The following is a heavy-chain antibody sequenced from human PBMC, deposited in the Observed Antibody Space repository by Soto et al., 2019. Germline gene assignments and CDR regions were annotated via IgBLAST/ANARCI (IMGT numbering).Heavy chain of an antibody. CDR2: IYWNDDK. V-gene: IGHV2-5*01. J-gene: IGHJ4*02. D-gene: IGHD2-21*02. Sequence: QITLKESGPTLVKPTQTLTLTCTFSGFSLSTSGVGVGWIRQPPGKALEWLTLIYWNDDKRYSPSLKSRLTITKDTSKNQVVLTMTNMDPVDTATYYCAHRPATAFNFDYWGQGTLVTVSS. CDR3: AHRPATAFNFDY. CDR1: GFSLSTSGVG.